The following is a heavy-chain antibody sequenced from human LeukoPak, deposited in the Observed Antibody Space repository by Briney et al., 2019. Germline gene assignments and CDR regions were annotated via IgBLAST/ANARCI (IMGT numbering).Heavy chain of an antibody. J-gene: IGHJ2*01. CDR1: GFTFSSYW. V-gene: IGHV3-74*01. D-gene: IGHD4-11*01. CDR2: INTDGSST. CDR3: ARVGTVTTLGYFDL. Sequence: PGGSLRLSCAASGFTFSSYWMHWVRQAPGKGLVWVSRINTDGSSTSYADSVKGRFTISRDNAKNTLYLQMNSLRAEDTAVYYCARVGTVTTLGYFDLWAAAPWSLSPQ.